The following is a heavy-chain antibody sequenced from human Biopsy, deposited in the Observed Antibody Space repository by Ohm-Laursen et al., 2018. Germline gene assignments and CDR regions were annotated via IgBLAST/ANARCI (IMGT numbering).Heavy chain of an antibody. Sequence: SETLSLTCTVSGGSISSDYWSWFRQTPGKGLEWIGYIYYSGSTNYNPSLKSRVTISVDTSKNQFSLRLNSVTAADTAVYYCARATNSTGWPYYYFYGMDVWGQGTTVTVSS. CDR1: GGSISSDY. D-gene: IGHD2/OR15-2a*01. CDR3: ARATNSTGWPYYYFYGMDV. V-gene: IGHV4-59*01. J-gene: IGHJ6*02. CDR2: IYYSGST.